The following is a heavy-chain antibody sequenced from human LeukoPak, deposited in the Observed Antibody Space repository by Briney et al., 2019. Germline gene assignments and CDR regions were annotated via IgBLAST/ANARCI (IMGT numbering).Heavy chain of an antibody. CDR3: AREPLIAVAAPDAFDI. J-gene: IGHJ3*02. V-gene: IGHV3-23*01. CDR2: ISGSGGST. CDR1: GFTFSSYA. D-gene: IGHD6-19*01. Sequence: GGSLRLSCAASGFTFSSYAMSWVRQAPGKGVEWVSAISGSGGSTHYADSVKGRFTISRDNSKNTLYLQMNSLRAEDTAVYYCAREPLIAVAAPDAFDIWGQGTMVTVSS.